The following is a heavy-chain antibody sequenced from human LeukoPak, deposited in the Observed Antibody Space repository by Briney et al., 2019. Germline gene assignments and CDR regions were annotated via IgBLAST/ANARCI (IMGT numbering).Heavy chain of an antibody. V-gene: IGHV4-34*01. CDR3: ARGSAELTTSYYYYYYMDV. Sequence: PSETLSLTCAVYGGSFSGYYWSWIRQPPGKGLEWIGEINHSGSTNYNPSLKSRVTISVDTSKNQFSLKLSSVTAADTAVYYCARGSAELTTSYYYYYYMDVWGKGTTVTVSS. CDR2: INHSGST. CDR1: GGSFSGYY. J-gene: IGHJ6*03. D-gene: IGHD1-7*01.